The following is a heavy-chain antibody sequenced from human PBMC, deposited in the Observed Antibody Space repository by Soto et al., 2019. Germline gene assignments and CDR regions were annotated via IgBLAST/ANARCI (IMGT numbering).Heavy chain of an antibody. CDR2: MYYTGNK. CDR1: GGSISSSTYY. D-gene: IGHD6-6*01. J-gene: IGHJ5*02. V-gene: IGHV4-39*01. CDR3: ARRSSSSLGSLFDP. Sequence: PSETLSLTCTVSGGSISSSTYYWDWIRQPPGKGLEWIGAMYYTGNKNYNPSLESRVTMSVDTSKNQFSLKLSSVTPTDPAVYYCARRSSSSLGSLFDPWGRGILVTVSS.